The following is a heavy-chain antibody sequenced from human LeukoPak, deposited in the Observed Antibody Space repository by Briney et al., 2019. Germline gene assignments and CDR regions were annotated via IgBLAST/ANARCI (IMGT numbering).Heavy chain of an antibody. D-gene: IGHD5-18*01. CDR1: GFTFSSYG. CDR3: AKDSRIQLWLMGTYDAFDI. J-gene: IGHJ3*02. V-gene: IGHV3-30*18. CDR2: ISYDGGNK. Sequence: GRSLRLSCAASGFTFSSYGMHWVRQAPGKGLEWVAVISYDGGNKYYADSVKGRFTISRDNSKNTLYLQMNSLRAEDTAVYYCAKDSRIQLWLMGTYDAFDIWGQGTMVTVSS.